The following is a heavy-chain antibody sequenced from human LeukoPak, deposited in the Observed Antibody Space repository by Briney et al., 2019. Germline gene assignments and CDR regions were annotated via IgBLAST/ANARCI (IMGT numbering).Heavy chain of an antibody. Sequence: SVKVSCKASGGTFSSYAISWVRQAPGQGLGWMGGIIPIFGTANYAQKFQGRVTITTDESTSTAYMELSSLRSEDTAVYYCARNPSTSIRYYYYYMDVWGKGTTVTVSS. V-gene: IGHV1-69*05. CDR3: ARNPSTSIRYYYYYMDV. CDR2: IIPIFGTA. CDR1: GGTFSSYA. J-gene: IGHJ6*03. D-gene: IGHD3-3*02.